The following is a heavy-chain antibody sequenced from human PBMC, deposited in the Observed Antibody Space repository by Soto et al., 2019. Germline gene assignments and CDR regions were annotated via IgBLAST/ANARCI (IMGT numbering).Heavy chain of an antibody. CDR1: GFTFSNAW. D-gene: IGHD3-10*01. CDR2: IKSKTDGGTT. V-gene: IGHV3-15*07. Sequence: GGSLRLSCAASGFTFSNAWMNWVRQAPGKGLEWVGRIKSKTDGGTTDYAAPVKGRFTISRDDSKNTLYLQMNSLKTEDTAVYYCTTQYYYGSGSYYQPYYFDYWGQGTLVTVSS. CDR3: TTQYYYGSGSYYQPYYFDY. J-gene: IGHJ4*02.